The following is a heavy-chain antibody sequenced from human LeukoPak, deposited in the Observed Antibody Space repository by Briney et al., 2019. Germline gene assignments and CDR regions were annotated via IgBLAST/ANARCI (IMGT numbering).Heavy chain of an antibody. J-gene: IGHJ3*02. V-gene: IGHV4-59*01. CDR3: ARNQIGRDIFDI. Sequence: PSETLSLTCNVSGGSIRSSYWSWIRQPPGKGLEWIGYIYNSGITNYNPSLKRRVTISLDTSKNQCSLEVSSVTASDTAVYYCARNQIGRDIFDIWGQGTMVTVSS. CDR1: GGSIRSSY. D-gene: IGHD1-14*01. CDR2: IYNSGIT.